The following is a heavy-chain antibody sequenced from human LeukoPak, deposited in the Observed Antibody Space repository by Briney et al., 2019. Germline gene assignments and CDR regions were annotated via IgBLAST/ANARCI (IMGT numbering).Heavy chain of an antibody. CDR3: ARDRDGSLEY. CDR1: GGSFSGYY. D-gene: IGHD5-24*01. CDR2: INHSGST. Sequence: SETLSLTCAVYGGSFSGYYWSWIRQPPGKGLEWIGEINHSGSTNYNPSLKSRVTISVDTSKNQFSLKLSSVTAADTAVFYCARDRDGSLEYWGQGTLVTVSS. V-gene: IGHV4-34*01. J-gene: IGHJ4*02.